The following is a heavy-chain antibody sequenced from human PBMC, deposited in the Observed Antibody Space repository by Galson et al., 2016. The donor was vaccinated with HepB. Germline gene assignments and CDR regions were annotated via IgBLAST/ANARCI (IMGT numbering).Heavy chain of an antibody. D-gene: IGHD1-26*01. J-gene: IGHJ4*02. V-gene: IGHV1-3*04. CDR3: ARGIFSGSYSTGWYYFDY. Sequence: SVKVSCKASGYTFSSYAMHWVRQAPGQRLEWMGWINTANGNTKYSQKLQGRVTITRDTSASTAYMELGSLKSEDTAVYYCARGIFSGSYSTGWYYFDYWGQGILVTVSS. CDR1: GYTFSSYA. CDR2: INTANGNT.